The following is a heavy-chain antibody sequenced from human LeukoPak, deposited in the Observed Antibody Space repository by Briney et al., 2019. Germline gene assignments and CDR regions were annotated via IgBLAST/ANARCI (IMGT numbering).Heavy chain of an antibody. V-gene: IGHV1-2*02. D-gene: IGHD3-10*01. CDR2: INPNSGGT. Sequence: ASVKVSCKASGYTFTGYYMHWVRQAPGQGLEWMGWINPNSGGTNYAQKFQGRVTMTRDTSISTAYMELSRLRSDDTAVYYCSMVRGVRNGRDNWFDPWGQGTLVTVSS. J-gene: IGHJ5*02. CDR1: GYTFTGYY. CDR3: SMVRGVRNGRDNWFDP.